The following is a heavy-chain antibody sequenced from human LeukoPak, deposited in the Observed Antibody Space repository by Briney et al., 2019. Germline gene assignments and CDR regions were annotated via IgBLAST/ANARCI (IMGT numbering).Heavy chain of an antibody. V-gene: IGHV3-53*01. CDR1: AFTVSSNY. D-gene: IGHD5-18*01. CDR2: TYSGGST. J-gene: IGHJ4*02. Sequence: PGGSLRLSCAASAFTVSSNYMSWVRQAPGKGLEWVSVTYSGGSTYYADSVKGRFTISRDNSKITLYLQMNSLRAEDTAVYYCARDRGYSYGSFDYWGQGTLVTVSS. CDR3: ARDRGYSYGSFDY.